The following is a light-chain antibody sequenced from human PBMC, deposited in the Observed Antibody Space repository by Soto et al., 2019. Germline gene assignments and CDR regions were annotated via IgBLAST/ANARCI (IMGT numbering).Light chain of an antibody. V-gene: IGLV2-11*01. J-gene: IGLJ1*01. CDR3: CAYGDSYRFV. CDR2: DVR. Sequence: QSALTQPRSVSGSPGQSVTISCTGSSSDIGAYDYVSWYQQFPGKAPKVIIYDVRKRPSGVPDRFSGSKSDNAVSLTISGLQAEDEADYYCCAYGDSYRFVFGPGTKVTVL. CDR1: SSDIGAYDY.